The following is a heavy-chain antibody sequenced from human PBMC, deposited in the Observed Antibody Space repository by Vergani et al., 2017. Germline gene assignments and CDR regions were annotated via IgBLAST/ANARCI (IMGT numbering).Heavy chain of an antibody. V-gene: IGHV3-23*01. CDR3: AKGVYCSSTSCYEGRGYYYGMGV. J-gene: IGHJ6*02. Sequence: EVQLLQSGGGVIQPGGSVRLSCAASGFTFSACPMTWVRQAPGKGLKWVSAISGSGGSTYYADSVKGRFTISRDNSKNTLYLQMNSLRADDTAVYYCAKGVYCSSTSCYEGRGYYYGMGVWGQGTTVTFSS. D-gene: IGHD2-2*01. CDR1: GFTFSACP. CDR2: ISGSGGST.